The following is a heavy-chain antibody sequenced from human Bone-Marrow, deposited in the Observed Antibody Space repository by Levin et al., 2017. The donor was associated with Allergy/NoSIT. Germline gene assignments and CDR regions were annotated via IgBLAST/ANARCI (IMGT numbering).Heavy chain of an antibody. CDR1: GGIFSSCA. CDR3: ASKCSNGGDFVRYNYGMNV. V-gene: IGHV1-69*13. Sequence: SVKVSCKASGGIFSSCAVSWVRQARGQGLEWMGGIIPMFDTPNYAQQFHGRITISADESTSTVYMELRSLRSEDTAMYYCASKCSNGGDFVRYNYGMNVWGQGATVIVSS. CDR2: IIPMFDTP. D-gene: IGHD2-21*01. J-gene: IGHJ6*02.